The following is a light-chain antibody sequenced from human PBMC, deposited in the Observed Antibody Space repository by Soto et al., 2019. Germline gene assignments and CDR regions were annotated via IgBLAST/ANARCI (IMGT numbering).Light chain of an antibody. J-gene: IGKJ4*01. CDR2: RTS. CDR1: QSISSN. CDR3: QQYNNWPRAT. Sequence: EIVMTHSRAARSLSPLEISTLSCMSSQSISSNLAWYQQKPGQAPRLLMFRTSSRATGFPARFSGSGSGTEFNLTISSLQSEDFGVYYCQQYNNWPRATFGGGTKVDIK. V-gene: IGKV3-15*01.